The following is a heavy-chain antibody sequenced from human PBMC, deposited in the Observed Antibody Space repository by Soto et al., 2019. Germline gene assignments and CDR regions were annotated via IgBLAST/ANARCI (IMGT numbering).Heavy chain of an antibody. V-gene: IGHV3-21*01. CDR2: ISSSSSYI. J-gene: IGHJ6*02. D-gene: IGHD3-10*01. Sequence: GGLPRIYCSTPGFNFYSYNMKRGPPATGTGVEWVSSISSSSSYIYYADSVKGRFTISRANAKNSLYLQMNSLRAEDTAVYYCARDITLWFGELLHDYYYCDYCVDVWGRGTTCTVAS. CDR1: GFNFYSYN. CDR3: ARDITLWFGELLHDYYYCDYCVDV.